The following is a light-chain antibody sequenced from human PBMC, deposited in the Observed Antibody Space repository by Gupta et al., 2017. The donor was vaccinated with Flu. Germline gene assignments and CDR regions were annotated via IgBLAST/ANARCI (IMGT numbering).Light chain of an antibody. J-gene: IGKJ2*01. CDR3: HSRWTWGYI. CDR2: YAS. CDR1: DSVSSY. Sequence: PATLSLCQGARATLSCSASDSVSSYLARHQPEPGQSPRLLIYYASNSAIPAPARFSGSGSGTAFTLSIISREPEDSAVYYCHSRWTWGYIFGQGTKLDIK. V-gene: IGKV3-11*01.